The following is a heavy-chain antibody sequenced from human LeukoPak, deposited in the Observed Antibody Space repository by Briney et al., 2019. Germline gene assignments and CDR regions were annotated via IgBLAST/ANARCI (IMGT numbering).Heavy chain of an antibody. CDR1: GFNVSSNY. J-gene: IGHJ4*02. Sequence: GGSLRLSCAASGFNVSSNYMSWVRQAPGKGLEWVSVIYSSGATFYADSVRGRFTISRDNSKNTVDLQMNSLRAEDTAVYYCARDRDTSGYIFDYWGRGTLVTVSS. CDR2: IYSSGAT. CDR3: ARDRDTSGYIFDY. D-gene: IGHD3-22*01. V-gene: IGHV3-53*01.